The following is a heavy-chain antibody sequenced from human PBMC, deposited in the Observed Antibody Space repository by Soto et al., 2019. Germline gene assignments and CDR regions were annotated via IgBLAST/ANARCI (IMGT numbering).Heavy chain of an antibody. CDR2: MNPNSGNT. CDR3: ASGASSSSSWPYYYYYGMDV. V-gene: IGHV1-8*01. Sequence: ASVKVSCKASGYTFTSYDINWVLQATGQGLEWMGWMNPNSGNTGYAQKFQGRVTMTRNTSISTAYMELSSLRSEDTAVYYCASGASSSSSWPYYYYYGMDVWGQGTTVTVSS. J-gene: IGHJ6*02. D-gene: IGHD6-13*01. CDR1: GYTFTSYD.